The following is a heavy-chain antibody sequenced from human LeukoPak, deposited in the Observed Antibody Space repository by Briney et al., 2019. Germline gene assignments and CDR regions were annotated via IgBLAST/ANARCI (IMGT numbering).Heavy chain of an antibody. D-gene: IGHD5-18*01. CDR2: IYYSGST. CDR3: ARPRDTAMVTWDY. V-gene: IGHV4-39*01. Sequence: SETLSLTCTVSGGSISSSSYYWGWIRQPPGKGLEWIGSIYYSGSTYYNPSLKSRVTISVDTSKNQFSLKLSSVTAADTAVYYCARPRDTAMVTWDYWGQGTLVTVSS. CDR1: GGSISSSSYY. J-gene: IGHJ4*02.